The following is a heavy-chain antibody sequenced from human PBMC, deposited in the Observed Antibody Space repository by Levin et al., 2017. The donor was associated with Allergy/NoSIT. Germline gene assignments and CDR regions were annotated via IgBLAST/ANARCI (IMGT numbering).Heavy chain of an antibody. CDR3: ARTPISSLYYYYGMDV. CDR2: IYSGGST. CDR1: GFTVSSNY. J-gene: IGHJ6*02. Sequence: GESLKISCAASGFTVSSNYMSWVRQAPGKGLEWVSVIYSGGSTYYADSVKGRFTISRDNPKNTLYLQMNSLRAEDTAVYYCARTPISSLYYYYGMDVWGQGTTVTVSS. D-gene: IGHD5-24*01. V-gene: IGHV3-66*01.